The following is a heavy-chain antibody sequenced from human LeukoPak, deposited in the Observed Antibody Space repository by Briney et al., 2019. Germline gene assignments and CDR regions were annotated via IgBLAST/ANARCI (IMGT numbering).Heavy chain of an antibody. J-gene: IGHJ4*02. CDR3: AKESGMYYYDTEYYFDY. CDR1: GFTFSSYW. D-gene: IGHD3-22*01. V-gene: IGHV3-23*01. CDR2: ISGSGGCS. Sequence: PGGSLRLSCAASGFTFSSYWMSWVRQAPGKGLEWVSAISGSGGCSYYADSVKGRFTISRDNSKNTLYLQMNSLRAEDTAVFYCAKESGMYYYDTEYYFDYWGQGTLVTVSS.